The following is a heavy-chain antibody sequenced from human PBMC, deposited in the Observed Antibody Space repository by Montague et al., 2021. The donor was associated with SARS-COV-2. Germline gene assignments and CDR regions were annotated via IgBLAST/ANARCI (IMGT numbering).Heavy chain of an antibody. V-gene: IGHV3-48*03. Sequence: SLRLSCAASGFTSSSSEMNWVRQAPGKGLEWVSYISSSGRTIYYADSVKGRFTISRDNAKNSLYLQMNSLRAEDTAVYYCARSYYYDSSGYYPDAFDIWGRGTMVTVSS. J-gene: IGHJ3*02. CDR2: ISSSGRTI. CDR1: GFTSSSSE. D-gene: IGHD3-22*01. CDR3: ARSYYYDSSGYYPDAFDI.